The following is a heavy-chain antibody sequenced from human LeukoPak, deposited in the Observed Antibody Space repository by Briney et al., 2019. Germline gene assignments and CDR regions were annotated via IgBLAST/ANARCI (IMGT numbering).Heavy chain of an antibody. J-gene: IGHJ6*04. V-gene: IGHV3-23*01. D-gene: IGHD2-2*01. CDR3: AKKYCSSSGSPYGMDV. CDR2: ISASGVST. CDR1: GFTFSSYA. Sequence: GGSLRLSCAASGFTFSSYAMSWVRQAPGKGLEWVSVISASGVSTYYADSVKGRFTISRDNSKNTLYLRMNSLRAEDTAVYYCAKKYCSSSGSPYGMDVWGKGTTVTVSS.